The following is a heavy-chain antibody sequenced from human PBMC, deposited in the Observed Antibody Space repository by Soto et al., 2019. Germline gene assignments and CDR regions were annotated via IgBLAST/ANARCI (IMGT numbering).Heavy chain of an antibody. V-gene: IGHV4-39*01. Sequence: PSETLSLTCTVSGGSISSSSYYWGWIRQPPGKGLEWIGSIYYSGSTYYNPSLKSRVTISVDTSKNQFSLKLSSVTAADTAVYCCARHFIAVAGTRSGWFDPWGQGTLVTVSS. CDR1: GGSISSSSYY. CDR3: ARHFIAVAGTRSGWFDP. J-gene: IGHJ5*02. CDR2: IYYSGST. D-gene: IGHD6-19*01.